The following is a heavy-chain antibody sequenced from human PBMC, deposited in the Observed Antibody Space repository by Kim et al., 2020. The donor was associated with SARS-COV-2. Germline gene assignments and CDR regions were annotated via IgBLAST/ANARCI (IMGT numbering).Heavy chain of an antibody. CDR2: INPSGGT. CDR3: ATGFIASTWFDP. Sequence: ASVKVSCTASGHTSIGYYIHWVRQVPGQGLEWMGWINPSGGTKFAQKFQGRVTMTRDTSISTVYLDLSRLRSDDTAIYYCATGFIASTWFDPWGQGTLVTVSS. D-gene: IGHD3-16*02. V-gene: IGHV1-2*02. CDR1: GHTSIGYY. J-gene: IGHJ5*02.